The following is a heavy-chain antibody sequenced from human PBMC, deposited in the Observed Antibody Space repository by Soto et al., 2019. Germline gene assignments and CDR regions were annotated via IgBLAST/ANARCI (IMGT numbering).Heavy chain of an antibody. J-gene: IGHJ4*02. CDR2: ISSSSSTI. Sequence: GGSLRLSCAASGFTFSSYSMNWVRQAPGKGLEWVSYISSSSSTIYYADSVKGRFTISRDNAKNSLYLQMNSLRDEDTAVYYCARDTEEYYYDSSGYYDGPVINYWGQGTLVPVSS. V-gene: IGHV3-48*02. CDR3: ARDTEEYYYDSSGYYDGPVINY. CDR1: GFTFSSYS. D-gene: IGHD3-22*01.